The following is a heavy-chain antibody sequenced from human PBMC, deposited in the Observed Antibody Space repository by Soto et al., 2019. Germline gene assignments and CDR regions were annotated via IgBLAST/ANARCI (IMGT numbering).Heavy chain of an antibody. CDR2: IRRKANSYTT. Sequence: EVQLVESGGGLVQPGGSLRLSCAASGLIFSDYHMDWVRQAPGKGLEWVGRIRRKANSYTTEYAESVKGRFTISRDDSKNSLYLQMNSLKSEDTAVYYCAMLGGSSGGSSGMDVWGQGTTVTVSS. CDR3: AMLGGSSGGSSGMDV. V-gene: IGHV3-72*01. J-gene: IGHJ6*02. CDR1: GLIFSDYH. D-gene: IGHD6-6*01.